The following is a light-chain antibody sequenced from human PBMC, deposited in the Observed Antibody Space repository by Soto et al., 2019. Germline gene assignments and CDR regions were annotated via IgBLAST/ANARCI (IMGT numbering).Light chain of an antibody. Sequence: QSVLTQPASVSGSPGQSITISCTGTSSDAGGYNYVSWYQQHPGKAPKLMIYEVSNRPSGVSNRFSGSKSGNTASLTISGLQAEDEADYYCSSYTSSSTLVFGGGTQLTVL. CDR2: EVS. CDR3: SSYTSSSTLV. V-gene: IGLV2-14*01. J-gene: IGLJ7*01. CDR1: SSDAGGYNY.